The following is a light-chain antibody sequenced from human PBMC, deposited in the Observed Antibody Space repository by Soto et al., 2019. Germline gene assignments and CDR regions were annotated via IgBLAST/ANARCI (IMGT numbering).Light chain of an antibody. J-gene: IGKJ5*01. CDR3: QQYYTNPYT. CDR1: QSISSW. Sequence: DIQMTQPPSTLSASVRDRVTITCRASQSISSWLAWYQQKPGKAPKLLIYDASSLESGVPSRFSGGGSGTEFTLTISSLQPDDCATYYCQQYYTNPYTFGQGTRLEIK. V-gene: IGKV1-5*01. CDR2: DAS.